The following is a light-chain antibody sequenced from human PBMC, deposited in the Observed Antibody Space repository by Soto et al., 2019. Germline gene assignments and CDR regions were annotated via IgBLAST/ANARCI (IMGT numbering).Light chain of an antibody. CDR1: QTISSSY. Sequence: EIVLTQSPGTLSLSPGERATLSCRASQTISSSYLAWYQQSPGQAPRLLIYGASTRATGIPDRFSGRGSGTDFALTISRLKPEDFAVYYCQHYGSSVPITFGPGTKVDIK. J-gene: IGKJ3*01. V-gene: IGKV3-20*01. CDR2: GAS. CDR3: QHYGSSVPIT.